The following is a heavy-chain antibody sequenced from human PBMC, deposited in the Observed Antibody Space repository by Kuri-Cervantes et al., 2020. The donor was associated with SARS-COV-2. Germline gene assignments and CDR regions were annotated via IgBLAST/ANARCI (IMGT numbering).Heavy chain of an antibody. CDR2: IKSKIDGGTT. CDR3: TTDLPNPTYPRYYYYYYGMDV. D-gene: IGHD2-2*02. V-gene: IGHV3-15*01. CDR1: GFTFSNSW. J-gene: IGHJ6*02. Sequence: GESLKISCAASGFTFSNSWMSWVRQAPGKGLEWVGRIKSKIDGGTTDYAAPVKGRFTISRDDSKNTLYLQMNSLKTEDTAVYYCTTDLPNPTYPRYYYYYYGMDVWGQGTTVTVSS.